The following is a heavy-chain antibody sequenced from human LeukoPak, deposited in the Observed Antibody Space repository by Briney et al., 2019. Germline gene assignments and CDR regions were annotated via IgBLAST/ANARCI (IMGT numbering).Heavy chain of an antibody. D-gene: IGHD3-3*01. CDR3: ASSREYDFWSGYYYAFDI. CDR2: IYYSGST. V-gene: IGHV4-59*01. Sequence: SETLSLTCTVSGGSISSYYWSWIRQPPGKGLEWIGYIYYSGSTNYNPSLESRVTISVDTSKNQFSLKLSSVTAADTAVYYCASSREYDFWSGYYYAFDIWGQGTMVTVSS. CDR1: GGSISSYY. J-gene: IGHJ3*02.